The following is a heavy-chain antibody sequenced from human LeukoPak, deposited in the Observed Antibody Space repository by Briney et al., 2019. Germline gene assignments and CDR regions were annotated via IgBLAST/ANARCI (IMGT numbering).Heavy chain of an antibody. CDR1: GGSFSGYY. CDR3: ARATMVRGRNWFDP. J-gene: IGHJ5*02. Sequence: SETLSLTCAVYGGSFSGYYWSWIRQPPGKGLEWIGEINHSGSTNYNPSLKSRVTISVDTSKNQFSLKLSSVTAADTAVYYCARATMVRGRNWFDPWGQGTLVTVSP. D-gene: IGHD3-10*01. V-gene: IGHV4-34*01. CDR2: INHSGST.